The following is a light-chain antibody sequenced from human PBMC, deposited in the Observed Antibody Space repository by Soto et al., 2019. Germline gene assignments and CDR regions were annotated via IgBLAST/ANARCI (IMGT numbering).Light chain of an antibody. CDR2: DAS. CDR3: QQYGSSGT. Sequence: EIVMTQSPATLSVSPGESATLSCRASQSVSSYLAWYQQKPGQAPRLLIYDASNRATGIPARFSGSGSGTDFTLTISRLEPEDFAVYYCQQYGSSGTFGQGTKVDNK. CDR1: QSVSSY. V-gene: IGKV3-20*01. J-gene: IGKJ1*01.